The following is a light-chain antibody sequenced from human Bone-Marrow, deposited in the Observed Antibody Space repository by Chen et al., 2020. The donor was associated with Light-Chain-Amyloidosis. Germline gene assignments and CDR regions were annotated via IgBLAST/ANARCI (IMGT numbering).Light chain of an antibody. CDR2: YKSDSDK. Sequence: QAVLTLPSSLSPSPGASASLTRTLRSAPNVGPYRIYWYQQKPGSPPQYLLRYKSDSDKQQGPGVASRFSGSKDASADAGILLSSGLQAGDEADDDCMIWHSGAWGFGGGTKLTVL. CDR1: SAPNVGPYR. V-gene: IGLV5-45*03. CDR3: MIWHSGAWG. J-gene: IGLJ3*02.